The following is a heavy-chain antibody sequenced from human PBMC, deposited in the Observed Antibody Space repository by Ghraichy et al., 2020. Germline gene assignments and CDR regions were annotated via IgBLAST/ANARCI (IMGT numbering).Heavy chain of an antibody. J-gene: IGHJ4*02. CDR3: ARERFTGGNSPKDY. CDR2: ISAYTGNT. CDR1: GYTFSNNG. D-gene: IGHD2-8*02. Sequence: ASVKVSCKASGYTFSNNGISWVRQAPGQGLEWMGRISAYTGNTNYAQAFQGRVTLTTDTSTTTAYMELRSLTSDDTAVYYCARERFTGGNSPKDYWGRGTRVTGSS. V-gene: IGHV1-18*01.